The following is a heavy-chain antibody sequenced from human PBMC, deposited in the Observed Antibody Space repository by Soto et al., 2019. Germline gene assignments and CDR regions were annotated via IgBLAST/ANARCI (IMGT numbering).Heavy chain of an antibody. CDR2: ISWNSGRI. J-gene: IGHJ6*02. CDR3: AKDALAVAGSAGYYYGMDV. Sequence: EVQLVESGGGLVQPGRSLRLSCAASGFTFDDYAMHWVRQAPGKGLEWVSGISWNSGRIGYADSVKGRFTISRDNAKKSLSLQMNGLRAEDTALYYCAKDALAVAGSAGYYYGMDVWGQGTTVTVSS. V-gene: IGHV3-9*01. CDR1: GFTFDDYA. D-gene: IGHD6-19*01.